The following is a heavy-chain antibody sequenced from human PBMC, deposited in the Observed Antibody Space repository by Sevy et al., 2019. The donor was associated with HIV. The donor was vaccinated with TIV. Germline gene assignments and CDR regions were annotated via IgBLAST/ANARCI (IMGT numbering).Heavy chain of an antibody. J-gene: IGHJ4*02. CDR1: GFTFSIYG. D-gene: IGHD6-6*01. Sequence: GGSLRLSCAASGFTFSIYGMHWVRQAPGKGLEWVACIRYDGSTKYYADSVKGRFTISRDNSKNTLYLQMNSLRAEDTDVYYCAKDLTGRYSSSSGDFDYWGQGTLVTVSS. CDR3: AKDLTGRYSSSSGDFDY. V-gene: IGHV3-30*02. CDR2: IRYDGSTK.